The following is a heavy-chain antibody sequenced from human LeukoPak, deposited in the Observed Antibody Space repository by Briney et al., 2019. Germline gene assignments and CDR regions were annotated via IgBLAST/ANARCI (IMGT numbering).Heavy chain of an antibody. V-gene: IGHV1-69*05. J-gene: IGHJ4*02. Sequence: ASVKVSCKASGGTFSSYAISWVRQAPGQGLEWMGGIIPIFGTANYAQKFQGRVTITTDESTSTAYMELSSLRSEDTAVYYCARVPYPDEYYFDYWGQGTLVTVSS. CDR1: GGTFSSYA. CDR3: ARVPYPDEYYFDY. CDR2: IIPIFGTA.